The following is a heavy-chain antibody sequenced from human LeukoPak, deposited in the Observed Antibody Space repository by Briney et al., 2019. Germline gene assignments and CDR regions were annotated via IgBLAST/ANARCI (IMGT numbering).Heavy chain of an antibody. V-gene: IGHV3-74*01. CDR2: FSDDEGRT. CDR1: GFTFSSYW. CDR3: ARDYFYGLDV. Sequence: GGSLRLSCEVPGFTFSSYWIHWVRQAPGKGLVWVSRFSDDEGRTVYADSVKGRFTISKDNAKNTLYLQMNSLRAEDTAVYYCARDYFYGLDVWGQGTTVTVSS. J-gene: IGHJ6*02.